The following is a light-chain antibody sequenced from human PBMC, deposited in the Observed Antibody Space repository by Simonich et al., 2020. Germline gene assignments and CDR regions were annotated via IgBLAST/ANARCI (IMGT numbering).Light chain of an antibody. V-gene: IGLV2-14*01. J-gene: IGLJ2*01. Sequence: QSALTQPASVSGSPGQSITISCPGTSRDVGGYNYVSWYQQHPGKAPKLMLYDFSKRPSGVSNRFSGSKSGNTASLTISGLQAEDEADYYCSSYTSSSTLGVFGGGTKLTVL. CDR1: SRDVGGYNY. CDR2: DFS. CDR3: SSYTSSSTLGV.